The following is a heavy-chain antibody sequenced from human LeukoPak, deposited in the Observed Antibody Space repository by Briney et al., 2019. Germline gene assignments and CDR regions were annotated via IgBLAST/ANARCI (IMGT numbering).Heavy chain of an antibody. CDR2: INHSGST. CDR3: ARGLRSSSWYGGGYFDY. Sequence: SETLSLTCAVYGGSFSSYYWSWIRQPPGKGLEWIGEINHSGSTNYNPSLKSRVTISVGTSKNQFSLKLSSVTAADTAVYYCARGLRSSSWYGGGYFDYWGQGTLVSVSS. CDR1: GGSFSSYY. V-gene: IGHV4-34*01. D-gene: IGHD6-13*01. J-gene: IGHJ4*02.